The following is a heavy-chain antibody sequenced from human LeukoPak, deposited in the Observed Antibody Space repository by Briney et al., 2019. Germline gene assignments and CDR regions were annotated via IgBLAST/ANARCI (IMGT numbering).Heavy chain of an antibody. J-gene: IGHJ1*01. CDR1: GFTFSSYS. D-gene: IGHD6-13*01. CDR2: ISSSSSTI. V-gene: IGHV3-48*04. CDR3: ARDGIAAAGTEYFQH. Sequence: GGSLRLSCAASGFTFSSYSMNWVRQAPGKGLEWVSYISSSSSTIYYADSVKGRFTISRDNAKNSLYLQMNSLRAEDTAVYYCARDGIAAAGTEYFQHWGQGTLVTVSS.